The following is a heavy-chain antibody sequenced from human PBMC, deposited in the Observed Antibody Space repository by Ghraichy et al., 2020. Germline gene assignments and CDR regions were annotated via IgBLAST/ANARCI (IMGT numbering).Heavy chain of an antibody. Sequence: ASVKVSCKASGYTFTSYDINWVRQATGQGLEWMGWMNPNSGNTGYAQKFQGRVTMTRNTSISTAYMELSSLRSEDTAVYYCARGKYYYDSSGYYTYYFDYWGQGTLVTVSS. J-gene: IGHJ4*02. V-gene: IGHV1-8*01. CDR3: ARGKYYYDSSGYYTYYFDY. D-gene: IGHD3-22*01. CDR2: MNPNSGNT. CDR1: GYTFTSYD.